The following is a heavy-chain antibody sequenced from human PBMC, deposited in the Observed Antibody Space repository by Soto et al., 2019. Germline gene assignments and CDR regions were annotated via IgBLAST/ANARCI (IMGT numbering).Heavy chain of an antibody. CDR1: GYTFSGYY. CDR3: ARDVYGDYNPSWFYP. CDR2: INPNSGGT. Sequence: GASVKVSCKASGYTFSGYYMHWVRQAPGQGLEWMGWINPNSGGTNYAQKFQGRVTMTRDTSISTAYMELSSLRSYYTSVYSCARDVYGDYNPSWFYPWGQVTLGTLS. V-gene: IGHV1-2*02. J-gene: IGHJ5*02. D-gene: IGHD4-17*01.